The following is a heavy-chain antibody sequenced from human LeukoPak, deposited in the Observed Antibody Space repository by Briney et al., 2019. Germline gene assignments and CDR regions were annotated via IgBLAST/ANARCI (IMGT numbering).Heavy chain of an antibody. CDR1: SDSFSSYH. Sequence: PSETLTLTCTVSSDSFSSYHWGWLRQPPGKGLEWIGYISSSGSTSYNPSLKSRVTLSADTSKNQFSLKLNSVTAADTAVYYCARVGRGDHTWGSYYCDHWGQGTLVSVSS. CDR2: ISSSGST. CDR3: ARVGRGDHTWGSYYCDH. V-gene: IGHV4-59*01. D-gene: IGHD3-16*01. J-gene: IGHJ4*02.